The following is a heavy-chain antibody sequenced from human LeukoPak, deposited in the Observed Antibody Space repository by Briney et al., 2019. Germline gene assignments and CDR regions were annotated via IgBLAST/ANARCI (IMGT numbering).Heavy chain of an antibody. J-gene: IGHJ4*02. CDR1: GFTFSSYA. Sequence: HPGGSLRLSCAASGFTFSSYAMSWVRQAPGKGLEWVSALVSGGAPYYADSVKGRFTMSRDNSKNSLYLQMNSLRAEDTAVYYCARQLGSCTRGTCYFDSWGQGTLVTVSS. V-gene: IGHV3-23*01. CDR3: ARQLGSCTRGTCYFDS. CDR2: LVSGGAP. D-gene: IGHD2-8*01.